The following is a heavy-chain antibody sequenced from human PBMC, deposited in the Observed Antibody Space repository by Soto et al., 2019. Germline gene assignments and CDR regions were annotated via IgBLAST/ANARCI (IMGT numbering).Heavy chain of an antibody. CDR2: IYAGDSDT. CDR1: GYSFTSYW. D-gene: IGHD6-13*01. Sequence: PGESLKISCKGSGYSFTSYWIGWVRQMPGKGLEWMGIIYAGDSDTGYSPSFQGQVTISADKSISTAYLQWSSLKASDTAMYYCARPEVGQQLGSWAFDIWGQGTMVTVSS. J-gene: IGHJ3*02. V-gene: IGHV5-51*01. CDR3: ARPEVGQQLGSWAFDI.